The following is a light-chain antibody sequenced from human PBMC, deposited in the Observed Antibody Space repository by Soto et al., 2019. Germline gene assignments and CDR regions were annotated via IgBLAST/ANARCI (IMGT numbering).Light chain of an antibody. J-gene: IGLJ1*01. Sequence: QSVLTQPASVSGSRGQSIPISFTGTTRDIAGYNYIPWYQQLPGKAPKLMIYQVTIRPSGISNRFSGSKSGNTASLTISGLQAEDEADYYCTSFSSSTSLYVFGTGTKVTVL. CDR3: TSFSSSTSLYV. CDR1: TRDIAGYNY. CDR2: QVT. V-gene: IGLV2-14*01.